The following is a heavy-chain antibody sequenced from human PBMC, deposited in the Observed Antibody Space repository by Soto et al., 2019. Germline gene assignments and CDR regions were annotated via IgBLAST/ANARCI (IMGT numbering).Heavy chain of an antibody. CDR1: GFTFSRYW. D-gene: IGHD1-26*01. V-gene: IGHV3-74*01. CDR3: AKDDFLVVGISRALDI. CDR2: ISTEGSTT. J-gene: IGHJ3*02. Sequence: EVQLVESGGGLVQPGGSLRLSCAASGFTFSRYWMHWVRQAPGEGLVWVSGISTEGSTTRYVDSVKGRFTISRDNVKNTKSLQMSSLSAEDTAVYYCAKDDFLVVGISRALDIWGQGTVVTVSS.